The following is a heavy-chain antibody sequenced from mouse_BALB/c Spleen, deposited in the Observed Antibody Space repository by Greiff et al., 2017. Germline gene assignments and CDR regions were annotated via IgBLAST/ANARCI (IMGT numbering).Heavy chain of an antibody. D-gene: IGHD1-1*02. V-gene: IGHV5-6*02. Sequence: EVKLVESGGDLVKPGGSLKLSCAASGFTFSSYGMSWVRQTPDKRLEWVATISSGGSYTYYPDSVKGRFTISRDNAKNTLYLQMSSLKSEDTAMYYCARRGLSGFDYWGQGTTLTVSS. CDR1: GFTFSSYG. CDR3: ARRGLSGFDY. J-gene: IGHJ2*01. CDR2: ISSGGSYT.